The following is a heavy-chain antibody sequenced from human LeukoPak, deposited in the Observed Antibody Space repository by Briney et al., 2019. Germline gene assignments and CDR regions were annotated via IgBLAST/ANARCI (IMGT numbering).Heavy chain of an antibody. D-gene: IGHD3-10*01. CDR2: IYYSGST. CDR1: GGSISSYY. Sequence: SETLSLTCTVSGGSISSYYWRWLRQSPGKGLEGVGYIYYSGSTNYNPSLKRRVTISVDTSTNQFSLKLSSVTAADTAVYYCARGGMVPTNYYYYYAMDVWGQGTTVTVSS. V-gene: IGHV4-59*01. J-gene: IGHJ6*02. CDR3: ARGGMVPTNYYYYYAMDV.